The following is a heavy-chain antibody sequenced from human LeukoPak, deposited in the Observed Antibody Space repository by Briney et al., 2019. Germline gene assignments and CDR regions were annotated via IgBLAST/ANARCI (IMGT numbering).Heavy chain of an antibody. D-gene: IGHD3-10*01. V-gene: IGHV4-61*02. Sequence: PSETLSLTCTVSGDSISSGNYYWSWIRQPAGKGLEWIGRMYVSGSTNYNPSLKSRVTMSVDTSKNQFSLKLSSVTAADTAVYYCARQMSLWFGGTDAFDIWGQGTMVTVSS. CDR1: GDSISSGNYY. CDR2: MYVSGST. J-gene: IGHJ3*02. CDR3: ARQMSLWFGGTDAFDI.